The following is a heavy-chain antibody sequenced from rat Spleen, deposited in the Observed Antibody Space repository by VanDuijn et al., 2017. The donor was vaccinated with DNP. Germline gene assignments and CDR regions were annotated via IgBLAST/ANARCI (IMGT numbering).Heavy chain of an antibody. V-gene: IGHV5-20*01. CDR3: ITEGDTTSITPYAMDA. CDR2: INYDGGST. J-gene: IGHJ4*01. D-gene: IGHD1-9*01. Sequence: EVQLVESGGGLVQPGRSMKLSCATSGFTFSNYDMAWVRQAPKKGLEWVATINYDGGSTYYRDSVKGRFTISRDNAKTTLYLQMDSLRSEDTATYYCITEGDTTSITPYAMDAWGQGTSVTVSS. CDR1: GFTFSNYD.